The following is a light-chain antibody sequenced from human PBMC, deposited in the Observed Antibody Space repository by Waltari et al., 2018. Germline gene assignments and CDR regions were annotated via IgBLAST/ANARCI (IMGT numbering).Light chain of an antibody. Sequence: DTLMTQSPSSLSASVCDRVTITGRASQAISTFVTWYQQTPGMAPKLLIFSSSTLHRGVSSRFSGSGSGTEFTLTISNLQPDDFATYYCQQSYSAPLAFGGGTKLDI. CDR2: SSS. CDR3: QQSYSAPLA. J-gene: IGKJ4*01. V-gene: IGKV1-39*01. CDR1: QAISTF.